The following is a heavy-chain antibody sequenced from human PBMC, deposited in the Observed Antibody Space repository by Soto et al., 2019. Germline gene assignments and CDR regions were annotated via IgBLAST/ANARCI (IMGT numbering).Heavy chain of an antibody. V-gene: IGHV3-30-3*01. J-gene: IGHJ4*02. CDR3: ARDNGYGYFYFDY. CDR2: ISYDGSNK. D-gene: IGHD5-18*01. CDR1: GFTFSSYA. Sequence: QVQLVESGGGVVQPGRSLRLSGAASGFTFSSYAMHWVRQAPGKGLEWEAVISYDGSNKYYADSVKGRFTISRDNSKNTLYLQMNSLRAEDTAVYYCARDNGYGYFYFDYWGQGTLVTVSS.